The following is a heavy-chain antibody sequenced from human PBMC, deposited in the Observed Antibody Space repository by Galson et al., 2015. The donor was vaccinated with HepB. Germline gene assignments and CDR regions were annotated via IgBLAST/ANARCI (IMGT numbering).Heavy chain of an antibody. CDR3: ARSKSYGSGSYRPKDYYYYYMDV. Sequence: SLRLSCAASGFTFSSYSMNWVRQAPGKGLEWVSYISSSSSTIYYADSVKGRFTISRDNAKNSLYLQMNSLRAEDTAVYYCARSKSYGSGSYRPKDYYYYYMDVWGKGTTVTVSS. CDR2: ISSSSSTI. V-gene: IGHV3-48*01. D-gene: IGHD3-10*01. J-gene: IGHJ6*03. CDR1: GFTFSSYS.